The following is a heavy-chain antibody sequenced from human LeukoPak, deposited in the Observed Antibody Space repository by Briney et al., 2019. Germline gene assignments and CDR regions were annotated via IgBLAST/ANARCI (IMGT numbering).Heavy chain of an antibody. V-gene: IGHV3-49*04. CDR2: IRSKAYGGTT. CDR3: TRGKGAAGTSDY. J-gene: IGHJ4*02. D-gene: IGHD6-13*01. CDR1: GFTLGDYV. Sequence: GRSLRLSCIASGFTLGDYVMSWVRQAPGTGLEWVGFIRSKAYGGTTEYAASVKGRFTISRDDSKSITYLQMNSMKTEDTAVYYCTRGKGAAGTSDYWGQGTLVTVSS.